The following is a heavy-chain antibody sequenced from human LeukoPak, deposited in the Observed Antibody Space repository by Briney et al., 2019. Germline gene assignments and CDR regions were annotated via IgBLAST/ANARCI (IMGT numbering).Heavy chain of an antibody. CDR1: GFTFSCYS. CDR3: AREVAGIDY. J-gene: IGHJ4*02. CDR2: ISSSSGTI. Sequence: WPLRLSCAASGFTFSCYSMNGVRQAPAEVQERVSYISSSSGTIYDADSVKGRFTCTRDNAKTSLYLQMNSLTAEDTAVYYCAREVAGIDYWGQGTLVTVSS. V-gene: IGHV3-48*01. D-gene: IGHD6-19*01.